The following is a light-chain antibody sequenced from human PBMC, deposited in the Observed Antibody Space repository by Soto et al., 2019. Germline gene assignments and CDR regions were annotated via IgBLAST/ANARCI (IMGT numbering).Light chain of an antibody. CDR2: DAS. Sequence: IVMTQSPATLSVSPGERATLSCRASQNVNPNLAGYQQKPGQAPRLLIHDASIRATAIPARFSGSGSGTECTLTIGSRQSEDFAVYYCQPDNHWPAFTSGPGTKVDIK. V-gene: IGKV3-15*01. J-gene: IGKJ3*01. CDR3: QPDNHWPAFT. CDR1: QNVNPN.